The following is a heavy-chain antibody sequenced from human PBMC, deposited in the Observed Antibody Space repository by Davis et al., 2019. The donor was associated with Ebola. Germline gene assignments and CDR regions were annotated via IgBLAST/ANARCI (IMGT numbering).Heavy chain of an antibody. J-gene: IGHJ4*02. Sequence: ALRLSCAASGFTFSSYGMHWVRQAPGKGLEWVAVISYDGSNKYYADSVKGRFTISRDNSKDTLYLQMNSLRAEDTAVYYCAKEDGMIVVGNHFDYWGQGTLVTVSS. CDR1: GFTFSSYG. CDR2: ISYDGSNK. CDR3: AKEDGMIVVGNHFDY. V-gene: IGHV3-30*18. D-gene: IGHD3-22*01.